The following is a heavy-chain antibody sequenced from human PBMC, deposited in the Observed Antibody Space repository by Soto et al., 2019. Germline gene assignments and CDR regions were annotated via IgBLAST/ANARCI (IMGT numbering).Heavy chain of an antibody. CDR1: GFTFSSYG. CDR3: ARDSGQSLYYDFWSGYYGPGYYYYGMDV. CDR2: IWYDGSNK. Sequence: PGGSLRLYCAASGFTFSSYGMHWVRQAPGKGLEWVAVIWYDGSNKYYADSVKGRFTISRDNSKNTLYLQMNSLRAEDTAVYYCARDSGQSLYYDFWSGYYGPGYYYYGMDVWGQGTTVTVSS. D-gene: IGHD3-3*01. V-gene: IGHV3-33*01. J-gene: IGHJ6*02.